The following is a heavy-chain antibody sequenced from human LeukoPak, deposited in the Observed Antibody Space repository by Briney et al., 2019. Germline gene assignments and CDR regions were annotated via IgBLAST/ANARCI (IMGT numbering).Heavy chain of an antibody. V-gene: IGHV3-23*01. J-gene: IGHJ4*02. D-gene: IGHD1-26*01. Sequence: GGSLRLSCAASGFTFSSYAMNWVRQAPGKGLEWVSTISGSGGSTYYADSVKGRFTISRDNSKNTLYLQMNSLSAEDTAVYYCATAPSGSYFDYWGQGTLVTVSP. CDR1: GFTFSSYA. CDR3: ATAPSGSYFDY. CDR2: ISGSGGST.